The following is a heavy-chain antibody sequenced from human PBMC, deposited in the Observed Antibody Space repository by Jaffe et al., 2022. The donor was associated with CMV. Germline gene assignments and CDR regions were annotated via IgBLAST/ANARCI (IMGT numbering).Heavy chain of an antibody. CDR2: INPNNGGT. Sequence: LVQSGAEVKKPGASVKVSCKASGYSFIDYYVQWVRQSPGQGLEWMGWINPNNGGTNSAQKFQGRVSMTRDTSISTAYMELSGLTSDDTAVYYCARNYDFWSGYLNWYFDLWGRGTLVTVSS. CDR1: GYSFIDYY. D-gene: IGHD3-3*01. CDR3: ARNYDFWSGYLNWYFDL. V-gene: IGHV1-2*02. J-gene: IGHJ2*01.